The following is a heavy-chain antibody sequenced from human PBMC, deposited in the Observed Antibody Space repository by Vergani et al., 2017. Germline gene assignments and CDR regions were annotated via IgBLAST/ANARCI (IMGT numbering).Heavy chain of an antibody. CDR3: ARRSRGDIVVVPAATDAFDI. Sequence: QLQLQESGPGLVKPSETLSLTCTVSGGSISSSSYYWGWIRQPPGKGLEWIGSIYYSGSTYYNPSLKSRVTISVDTSKNLFSLKLSSVTAADTAVYYCARRSRGDIVVVPAATDAFDIWGQGTMVTVSS. D-gene: IGHD2-2*01. V-gene: IGHV4-39*01. CDR1: GGSISSSSYY. J-gene: IGHJ3*02. CDR2: IYYSGST.